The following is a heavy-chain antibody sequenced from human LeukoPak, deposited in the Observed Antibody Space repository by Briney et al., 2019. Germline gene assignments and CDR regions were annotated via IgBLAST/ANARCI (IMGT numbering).Heavy chain of an antibody. CDR3: AKGPPEYCSGGSCHSGRNWIDP. D-gene: IGHD2-15*01. CDR1: GYTFTGYY. J-gene: IGHJ5*02. Sequence: ASVKVSCKASGYTFTGYYMHWVRQAPGQGLEWMGWINPNSGGADYAQKFQGRVTMTRDTSISTAYMALSGLRSDDTAVYYCAKGPPEYCSGGSCHSGRNWIDPWGQGTLVTVSS. V-gene: IGHV1-2*02. CDR2: INPNSGGA.